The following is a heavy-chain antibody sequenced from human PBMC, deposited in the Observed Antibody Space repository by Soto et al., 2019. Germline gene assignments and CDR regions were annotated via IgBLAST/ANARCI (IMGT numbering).Heavy chain of an antibody. CDR2: IYYSGST. J-gene: IGHJ4*02. D-gene: IGHD4-17*01. V-gene: IGHV4-59*08. CDR1: GDSISSYY. CDR3: ATGQSANYGSSFGY. Sequence: QVQLQESGPGLVKPSEPLSLTCTVSGDSISSYYWHWIRQPPGKGLEWIGYIYYSGSTNYKSALRSRVTLSVDTSKNQFSLKLSSVTAADTAVYYCATGQSANYGSSFGYRGQGILVTVSS.